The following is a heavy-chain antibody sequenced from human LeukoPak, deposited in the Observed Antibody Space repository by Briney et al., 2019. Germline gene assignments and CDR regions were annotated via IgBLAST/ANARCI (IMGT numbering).Heavy chain of an antibody. CDR3: ARAEQSMYYDILTGSPAYFQH. CDR2: INTNTGNP. V-gene: IGHV7-4-1*02. CDR1: GYTFTSYA. D-gene: IGHD3-9*01. J-gene: IGHJ1*01. Sequence: ASVKVSYKASGYTFTSYAMNWVRQAPGQGLEWMGWINTNTGNPTYAQGFTGRFVFSLDTSVSTAYLQISSLKAEDTAVYYCARAEQSMYYDILTGSPAYFQHWSQGTLVTVSS.